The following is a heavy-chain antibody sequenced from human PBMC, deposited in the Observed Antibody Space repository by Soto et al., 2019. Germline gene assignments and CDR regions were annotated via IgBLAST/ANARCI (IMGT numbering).Heavy chain of an antibody. CDR2: ISSSGSTI. D-gene: IGHD6-19*01. Sequence: GGSLRLSCAASGFTFSSYEMNWVRQAPGKGLEWVSYISSSGSTIYYADSVKGRFTISRDNAKNSLYLQMNSLRAEDTAVYYCASSSSSGWYRYYFDYWGQGTLVTAPQ. CDR3: ASSSSSGWYRYYFDY. V-gene: IGHV3-48*03. CDR1: GFTFSSYE. J-gene: IGHJ4*02.